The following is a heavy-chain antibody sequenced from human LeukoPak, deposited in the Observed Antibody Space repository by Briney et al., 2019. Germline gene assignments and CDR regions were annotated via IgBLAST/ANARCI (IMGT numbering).Heavy chain of an antibody. V-gene: IGHV3-21*01. CDR1: GFTFSSYS. D-gene: IGHD1-26*01. CDR2: ISSSSSYI. CDR3: ARDGVGATFDY. J-gene: IGHJ4*02. Sequence: GGSLRLSCAASGFTFSSYSMNWVRQAPGKGLEWVSSISSSSSYIYYADSVKGRFTISRDNAKNSLYLQMDSLRAEDTAVYYCARDGVGATFDYWGQGTLVTVSS.